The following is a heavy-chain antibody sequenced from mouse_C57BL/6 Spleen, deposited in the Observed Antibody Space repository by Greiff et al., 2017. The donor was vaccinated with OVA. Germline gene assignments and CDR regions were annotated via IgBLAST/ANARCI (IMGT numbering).Heavy chain of an antibody. J-gene: IGHJ1*03. Sequence: EVQLQQSGPELVKPGASVKISCTASGYTFTDYYMNWVKQSHGKSLEWIGDINPNNGGTNYNQKFKGKATLTVDKSSSTAYMELSSLTSEDSAVYYCARSRDDGYWCFDDWGTGTTVTVSS. CDR1: GYTFTDYY. CDR3: ARSRDDGYWCFDD. CDR2: INPNNGGT. V-gene: IGHV1-26*01.